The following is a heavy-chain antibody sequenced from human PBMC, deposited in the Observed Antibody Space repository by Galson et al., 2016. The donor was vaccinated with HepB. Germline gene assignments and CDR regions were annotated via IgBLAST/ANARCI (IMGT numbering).Heavy chain of an antibody. CDR2: IVGSGGTT. Sequence: SLRLSCAASGFTFSSDVMSWVRQAPGQGLEWVSGIVGSGGTTYYAESVQGRFIVSRDNSKNILHLQMDSLRVEDTAIYYCASQQLWPSFDYWGQGILVTVSS. CDR1: GFTFSSDV. V-gene: IGHV3-23*01. D-gene: IGHD5-18*01. J-gene: IGHJ4*02. CDR3: ASQQLWPSFDY.